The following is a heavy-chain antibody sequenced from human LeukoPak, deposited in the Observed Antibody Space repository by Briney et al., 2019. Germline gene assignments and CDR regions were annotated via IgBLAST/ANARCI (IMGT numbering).Heavy chain of an antibody. J-gene: IGHJ5*02. CDR1: GYTFTSYD. V-gene: IGHV1-8*03. D-gene: IGHD6-13*01. CDR2: MNPNSGNT. CDR3: ARGRRSSSWYLFDP. Sequence: ASVKVSCKASGYTFTSYDINWVRQATGQGLEWMGWMNPNSGNTGYAQKFQGRVTITRNTSISTAYMELSSLRSEDTAVYYCARGRRSSSWYLFDPWGQGTLVTVSS.